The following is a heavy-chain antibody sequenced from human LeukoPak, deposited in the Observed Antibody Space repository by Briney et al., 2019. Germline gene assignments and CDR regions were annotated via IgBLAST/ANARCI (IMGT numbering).Heavy chain of an antibody. CDR2: ISGSGGGT. CDR3: AKDPYCSGGSCYVGGDY. D-gene: IGHD2-15*01. Sequence: GGSLRLSCAASGFTFSSYAMSWVRQAPGKGLEWVSAISGSGGGTYYADSVKGRFTISRDNSKNTLYLQMNSLRAEDTAVYYCAKDPYCSGGSCYVGGDYWGQGTLVTVSS. V-gene: IGHV3-23*01. CDR1: GFTFSSYA. J-gene: IGHJ4*02.